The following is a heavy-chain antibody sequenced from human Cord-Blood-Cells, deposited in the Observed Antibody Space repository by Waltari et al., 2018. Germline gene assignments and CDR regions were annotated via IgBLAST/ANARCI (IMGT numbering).Heavy chain of an antibody. CDR1: GGPIRRSY. Sequence: VQLQEPGPGLVKPSETLSLTCTVSGGPIRRSYWSWHLQTPGKGLAWIGRIYTSGSPNYNPSLKSRVTMSVDTSKNQFSLKLSSVTAADTAVYYCARDPYSSSSGDYFDYWGQGTLVTVSS. V-gene: IGHV4-4*07. D-gene: IGHD6-6*01. CDR2: IYTSGSP. J-gene: IGHJ4*02. CDR3: ARDPYSSSSGDYFDY.